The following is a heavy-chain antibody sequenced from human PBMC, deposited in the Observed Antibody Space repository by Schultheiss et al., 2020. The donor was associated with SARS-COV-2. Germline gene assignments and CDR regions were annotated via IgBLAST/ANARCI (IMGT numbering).Heavy chain of an antibody. J-gene: IGHJ6*04. Sequence: GGSLRLSCAASGFTFSSYSMNWVRQAPGKGLEWVSYISSSSSTIYYADSVKGRFTISRDNAKNSLYLQMNSLRAEDTAVYYCARKPIGHNYYYGMDVWGKGTTVTVSS. CDR1: GFTFSSYS. CDR2: ISSSSSTI. CDR3: ARKPIGHNYYYGMDV. V-gene: IGHV3-48*01.